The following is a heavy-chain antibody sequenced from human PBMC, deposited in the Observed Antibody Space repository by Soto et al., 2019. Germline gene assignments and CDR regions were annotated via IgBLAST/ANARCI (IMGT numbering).Heavy chain of an antibody. D-gene: IGHD6-6*01. CDR2: LYYSGNT. CDR1: GGSISPFY. CDR3: ARVGGVEYRTFDY. Sequence: SETLSLTCTVSGGSISPFYWSWVRQPPGKGLEWIGYLYYSGNTNYNPSLKSRVTISVDASKNQVSLRLTSVTAADTAVYYCARVGGVEYRTFDYSGQGTVFTVSS. V-gene: IGHV4-59*01. J-gene: IGHJ4*02.